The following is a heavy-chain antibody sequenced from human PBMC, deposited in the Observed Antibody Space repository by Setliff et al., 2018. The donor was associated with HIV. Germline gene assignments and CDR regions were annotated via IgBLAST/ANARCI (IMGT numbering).Heavy chain of an antibody. CDR3: AETIGRYFDSFDN. D-gene: IGHD3-9*01. J-gene: IGHJ4*02. Sequence: PSETLSLTCTVSGGSISSTSYYWGWIRQPPGTGLEWIGSISSSGNTYYNPSLTSRVTTSVATSKSQFSLKLNSVTAADPAVYYCAETIGRYFDSFDNWGQGTLVTVSS. CDR1: GGSISSTSYY. V-gene: IGHV4-39*01. CDR2: ISSSGNT.